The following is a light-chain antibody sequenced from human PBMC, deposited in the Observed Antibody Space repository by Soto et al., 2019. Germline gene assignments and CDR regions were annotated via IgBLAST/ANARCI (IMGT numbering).Light chain of an antibody. Sequence: EIVLTQSPGTLSLSPGERATLSCRASQSVSSDYLAWYQQRPGQAPRLLIYAASSRATGIPDRFSGSGSGTDFTLTISRLEPEDFAVYYCQQYSDLVGTFGQGTKVEIK. J-gene: IGKJ1*01. V-gene: IGKV3-20*01. CDR2: AAS. CDR3: QQYSDLVGT. CDR1: QSVSSDY.